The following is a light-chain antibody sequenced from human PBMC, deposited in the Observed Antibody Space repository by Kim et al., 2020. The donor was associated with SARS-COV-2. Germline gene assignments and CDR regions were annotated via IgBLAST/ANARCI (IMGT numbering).Light chain of an antibody. J-gene: IGLJ2*01. V-gene: IGLV2-14*04. Sequence: SPRQSITISCTGTSSDVGSYNYVSWYQQHPGKAPKLMIYDVSKRPSGVSNRFSGSKSGNTASLTISGLQAEDEADYYCSSYTSSRVFGGGTKLTV. CDR1: SSDVGSYNY. CDR2: DVS. CDR3: SSYTSSRV.